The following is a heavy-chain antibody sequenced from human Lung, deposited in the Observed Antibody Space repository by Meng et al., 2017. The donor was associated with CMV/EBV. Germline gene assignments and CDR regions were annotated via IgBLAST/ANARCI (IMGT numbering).Heavy chain of an antibody. Sequence: ESXKISCAASGSTFDDYGMSWVRQAPGKGLEWVSGINWNGGSTGSADSVKGRFTISRDNAKNSLYLQMNSLTAEDTALYYCARDSYYYGSGDYWGQGTLVTVSS. J-gene: IGHJ4*02. D-gene: IGHD3-10*01. V-gene: IGHV3-20*04. CDR1: GSTFDDYG. CDR3: ARDSYYYGSGDY. CDR2: INWNGGST.